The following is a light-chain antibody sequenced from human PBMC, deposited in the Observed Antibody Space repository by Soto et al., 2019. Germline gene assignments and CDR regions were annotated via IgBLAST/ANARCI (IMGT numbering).Light chain of an antibody. CDR1: QSISSW. CDR3: QKYGSSPTT. J-gene: IGKJ1*01. Sequence: DIQMTQSPSTLSAAVGDRVTVTCRASQSISSWLAWYQQKPGKAPKLLIYKASSLESGVPSRFSGSGSGTDFTLTISRLEPEDFAVYYCQKYGSSPTTCGQGNKGDIK. CDR2: KAS. V-gene: IGKV1-5*03.